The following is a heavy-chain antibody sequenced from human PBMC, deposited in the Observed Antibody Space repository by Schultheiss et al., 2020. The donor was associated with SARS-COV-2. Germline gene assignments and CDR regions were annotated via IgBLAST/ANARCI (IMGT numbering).Heavy chain of an antibody. CDR1: GGSISSYY. CDR3: ARLARVGAVDY. CDR2: IYYSGST. Sequence: SETLSLTCTVSGGSISSYYWSWIRQPPGKGLEWIGYIYYSGSTNYNPSLKSRVTISVDTSKDQFSLKLSSVTAADTAVHYCARLARVGAVDYWGQGTLVTVSS. J-gene: IGHJ4*02. V-gene: IGHV4-59*08. D-gene: IGHD1-26*01.